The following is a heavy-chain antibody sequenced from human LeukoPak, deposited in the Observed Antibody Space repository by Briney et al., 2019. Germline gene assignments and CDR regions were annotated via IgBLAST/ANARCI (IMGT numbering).Heavy chain of an antibody. CDR3: AKPHISSSTLFDY. J-gene: IGHJ4*02. CDR2: ISGSGGST. V-gene: IGHV3-23*01. CDR1: GFTFSSYA. Sequence: RGSLRLSCAASGFTFSSYAMSWVRQAPGKGLEWVSAISGSGGSTYYADSVKGRFTISRDNSKNTLYLQMNSLRAEDTAVYYCAKPHISSSTLFDYWGQGTLVTVSS. D-gene: IGHD6-6*01.